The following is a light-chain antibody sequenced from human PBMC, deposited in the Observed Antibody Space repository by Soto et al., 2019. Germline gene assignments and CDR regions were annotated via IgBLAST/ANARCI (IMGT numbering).Light chain of an antibody. CDR1: QSVASNN. V-gene: IGKV3-15*01. J-gene: IGKJ4*01. Sequence: EIVLTQSPGTLSLSPGERATLSCRASQSVASNNLAWYHQKPGQSPRLLIFGASTRAAGIPARFSGSGSGTEFTLTISSLQSEDFAVYYCQQYSNWPLTFGGGTKVDIK. CDR2: GAS. CDR3: QQYSNWPLT.